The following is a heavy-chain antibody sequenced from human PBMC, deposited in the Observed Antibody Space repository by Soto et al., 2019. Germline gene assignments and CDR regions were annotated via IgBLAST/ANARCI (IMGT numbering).Heavy chain of an antibody. Sequence: QVQLVQSGAEVKKPGSSVKVSCKASGGTFSNYVVNWVRQAPGQGLEWMGRINPISGAANYAQKFQGRVTITADKSTSTSNMELSSLRSEDTAVYYCARDMTRTVVPYFDFWGQGTLVTVSS. J-gene: IGHJ4*02. CDR1: GGTFSNYV. D-gene: IGHD1-7*01. CDR2: INPISGAA. V-gene: IGHV1-69*06. CDR3: ARDMTRTVVPYFDF.